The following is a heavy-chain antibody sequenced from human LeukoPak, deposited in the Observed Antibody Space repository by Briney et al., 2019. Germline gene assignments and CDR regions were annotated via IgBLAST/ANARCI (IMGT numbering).Heavy chain of an antibody. V-gene: IGHV3-13*04. CDR2: IDKAGGT. CDR1: GFTISSYD. Sequence: GGSLRLSCAASGFTISSYDMHWVRQATGKGLEWVSGIDKAGGTYYPGSVKGRFTISRENAKNSLYLQMNSLRAGDTAVYFCTRRMRGLGSYSDAFDIWGQGTMVTVSS. J-gene: IGHJ3*02. D-gene: IGHD3-10*01. CDR3: TRRMRGLGSYSDAFDI.